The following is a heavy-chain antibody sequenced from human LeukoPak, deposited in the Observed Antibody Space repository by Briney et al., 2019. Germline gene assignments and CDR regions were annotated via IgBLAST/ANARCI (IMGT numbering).Heavy chain of an antibody. J-gene: IGHJ4*02. CDR2: ISYDGSNK. V-gene: IGHV3-30-3*01. Sequence: GGSLRLSCAASGFTFSSDSMHWVRQAPGKGLEWVAVISYDGSNKYYADSVKGRFTISRDNSRNTLYLQMNSLRAADTAVYYCTRGRPFQYWGQGTLVTVSS. CDR1: GFTFSSDS. CDR3: TRGRPFQY.